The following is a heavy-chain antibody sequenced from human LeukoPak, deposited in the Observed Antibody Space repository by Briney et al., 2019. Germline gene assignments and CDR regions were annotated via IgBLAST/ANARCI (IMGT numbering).Heavy chain of an antibody. J-gene: IGHJ4*02. Sequence: GGSLRLSCAASGFTFSSYAMSWVRQAPGRGLEWVSAISGSGGSTYYADSVKGRFTISRDNSKNTLYLQMNSLRAEDTAVYYCAKDQQVLRYFDWSMGDYFDYWGQGTLVTGSS. V-gene: IGHV3-23*01. CDR1: GFTFSSYA. CDR2: ISGSGGST. D-gene: IGHD3-9*01. CDR3: AKDQQVLRYFDWSMGDYFDY.